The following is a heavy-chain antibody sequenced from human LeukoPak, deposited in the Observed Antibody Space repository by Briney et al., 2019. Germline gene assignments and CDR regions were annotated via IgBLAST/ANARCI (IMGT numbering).Heavy chain of an antibody. J-gene: IGHJ3*02. D-gene: IGHD4-17*01. V-gene: IGHV1-46*01. CDR1: GYSFTNYY. Sequence: ASVKVSCKASGYSFTNYYMHWVRHVPGQGPEWMGLINPSGGTKYAQKFQDRVNMTRDMSTSTIYMELSSLTSEDRAVYYCAREGRSDYGASRSFDIWGQGTMVTVSS. CDR2: INPSGGT. CDR3: AREGRSDYGASRSFDI.